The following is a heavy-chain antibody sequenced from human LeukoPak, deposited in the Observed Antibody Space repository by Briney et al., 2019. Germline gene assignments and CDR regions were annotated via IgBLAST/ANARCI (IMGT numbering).Heavy chain of an antibody. V-gene: IGHV1-69*04. CDR3: ARGIVGAYAFDY. Sequence: SVKVSCKASGGTFSSYAISWVRQAAGQGLEWMGRIIPILGIANYAQKFQGRVTITADKSTSTAYMELSSLRSEDTAVYYCARGIVGAYAFDYWGQGTLVTVSS. D-gene: IGHD1-26*01. J-gene: IGHJ4*02. CDR1: GGTFSSYA. CDR2: IIPILGIA.